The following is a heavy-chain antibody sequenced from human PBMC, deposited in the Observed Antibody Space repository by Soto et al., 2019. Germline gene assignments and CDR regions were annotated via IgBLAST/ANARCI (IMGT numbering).Heavy chain of an antibody. Sequence: RLSCAATGFTFSSYAMHWVRQAPGKGLEWVTVISYDGNNKYYADSVEGRFTISRDNSKNTLYLQMNSLRTEDTGVYYCARSQQTRVTSPLAYPCAQATLVTVSS. CDR1: GFTFSSYA. CDR2: ISYDGNNK. D-gene: IGHD4-17*01. CDR3: ARSQQTRVTSPLAYP. J-gene: IGHJ5*02. V-gene: IGHV3-30-3*01.